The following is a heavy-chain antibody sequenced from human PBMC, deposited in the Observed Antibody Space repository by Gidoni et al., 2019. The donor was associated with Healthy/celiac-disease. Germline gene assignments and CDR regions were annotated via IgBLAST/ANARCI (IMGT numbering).Heavy chain of an antibody. CDR1: GFTFRSYA. V-gene: IGHV3-30-3*01. CDR2: ISYDGSNK. D-gene: IGHD2-2*01. CDR3: ARDLVYMYQLPHKQYYYYYGMDV. Sequence: QVQLVESGGGVVQPGRSLRLSCAASGFTFRSYAMPWVRQAPGKGLEWVAVISYDGSNKYYADSVKGRFTISRDNSKNTLYLQMNSLRAEDTAVYYCARDLVYMYQLPHKQYYYYYGMDVWGQGTTVTVSS. J-gene: IGHJ6*02.